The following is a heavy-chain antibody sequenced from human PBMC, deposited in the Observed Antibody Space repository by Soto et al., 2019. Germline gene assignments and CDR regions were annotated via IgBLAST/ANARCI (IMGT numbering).Heavy chain of an antibody. CDR2: ISYDGSYK. CDR1: GFTFSTYG. V-gene: IGHV3-30*18. Sequence: QVQLVESGGGVVQPGRSLRLSCAASGFTFSTYGMHWVRQAPGKGLEWVAVISYDGSYKYYADSVKGRLIISRDNSKNTLYIQMNSLRAEDTAVYYCAKGKHCRSTSCYFYYYGVDVWGQGTTVAVSS. D-gene: IGHD2-2*01. CDR3: AKGKHCRSTSCYFYYYGVDV. J-gene: IGHJ6*02.